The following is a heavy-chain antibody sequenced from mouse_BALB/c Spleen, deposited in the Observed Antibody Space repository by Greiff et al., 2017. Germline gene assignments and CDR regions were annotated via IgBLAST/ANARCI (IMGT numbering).Heavy chain of an antibody. CDR2: IRNKANGYTT. CDR1: GFTFTDYY. J-gene: IGHJ2*01. D-gene: IGHD1-2*01. CDR3: ARDLTTATFDY. Sequence: EVQLVESGGGLVQPGGSLRLSCATSGFTFTDYYMSWVRQPPGKALEWLGFIRNKANGYTTEYSASVKGRFTISRDNSQSILYLQMNTLRAEDSATYYCARDLTTATFDYWGQGTTLTVSS. V-gene: IGHV7-3*02.